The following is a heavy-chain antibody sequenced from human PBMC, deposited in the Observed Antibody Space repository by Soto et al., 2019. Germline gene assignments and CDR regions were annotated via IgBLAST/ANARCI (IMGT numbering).Heavy chain of an antibody. Sequence: ASVKVSCKASGGTFSSYAISWVRQAPGQGLEWMGGIIPIFGTANYAQKFQGRVTITADESTSTAYMELSSLRSEDMAVYYCARDLRGYSYGYHYWGQGTLVTVSS. J-gene: IGHJ4*02. D-gene: IGHD5-18*01. V-gene: IGHV1-69*13. CDR1: GGTFSSYA. CDR3: ARDLRGYSYGYHY. CDR2: IIPIFGTA.